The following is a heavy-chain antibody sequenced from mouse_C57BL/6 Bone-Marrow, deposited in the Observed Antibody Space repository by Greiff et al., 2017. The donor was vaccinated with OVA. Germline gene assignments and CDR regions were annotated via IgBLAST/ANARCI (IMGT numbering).Heavy chain of an antibody. CDR2: ISSGGDYI. D-gene: IGHD1-1*01. CDR3: TRAFSSYSYWYFDV. J-gene: IGHJ1*03. V-gene: IGHV5-9-1*02. CDR1: GFTFSSYA. Sequence: EVKLMESGEGLVKPGGSLKLSCAASGFTFSSYAMSWVRQTPEKRLEWVAYISSGGDYIYYADTVKGRFTISRDNARNTLYLQMSSLKSEDTAMYYCTRAFSSYSYWYFDVWGTGTTVTVSS.